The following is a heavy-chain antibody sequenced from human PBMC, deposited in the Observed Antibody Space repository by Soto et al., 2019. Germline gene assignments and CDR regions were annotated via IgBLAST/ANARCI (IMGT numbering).Heavy chain of an antibody. Sequence: EVQLVESGGGLVQPGGSLRLSCAASGFTFSSYWMHWVRQAPGKGLVWVSRINSDGSSTSYADSVKGRFTISRDNAKNTLYLQMNSLRAEDTAVYYCARDIILTTHYYGMDVWGQGTTVTVSS. CDR2: INSDGSST. CDR1: GFTFSSYW. V-gene: IGHV3-74*01. CDR3: ARDIILTTHYYGMDV. D-gene: IGHD4-4*01. J-gene: IGHJ6*02.